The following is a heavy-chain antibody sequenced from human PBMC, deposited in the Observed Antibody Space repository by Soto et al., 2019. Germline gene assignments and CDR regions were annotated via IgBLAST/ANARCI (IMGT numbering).Heavy chain of an antibody. D-gene: IGHD2-15*01. CDR1: GYTFTSYA. Sequence: ASVNVSCKASGYTFTSYAMHWVRQAPGQRLEWMGWINAGNGNTKYSQKFQGRVTITRDTSASTAYMELSSLRSEDTAVYYCARDWCSGGSCYSLGSGMDVWGQGTTVAVSS. V-gene: IGHV1-3*01. CDR2: INAGNGNT. J-gene: IGHJ6*02. CDR3: ARDWCSGGSCYSLGSGMDV.